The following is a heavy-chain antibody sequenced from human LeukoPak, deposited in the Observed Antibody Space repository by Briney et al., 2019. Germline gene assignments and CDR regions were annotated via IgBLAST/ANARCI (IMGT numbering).Heavy chain of an antibody. Sequence: TSETLSLTCAVYGGSFSGYYWSWIRQPPGKGLEWIGEISHSGSTNYNPSLKSRVTISVDTSKNQFSLKLSSVTAADTAVYYCTTYYYDISGYLNWGQGTLVTVSS. CDR1: GGSFSGYY. CDR3: TTYYYDISGYLN. D-gene: IGHD3-22*01. CDR2: ISHSGST. V-gene: IGHV4-34*01. J-gene: IGHJ4*02.